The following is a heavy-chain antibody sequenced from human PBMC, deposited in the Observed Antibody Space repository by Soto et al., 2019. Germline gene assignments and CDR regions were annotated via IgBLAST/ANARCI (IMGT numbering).Heavy chain of an antibody. D-gene: IGHD2-15*01. CDR3: ARDSPVYCSGGSCYHY. Sequence: QVQLQESGPGLVKPSQTLSLTCTVSGGSISSGGYYWSWIRQHPGKGLEWIGYIYYSGSTYYNPSLKRRVNISVDTSKNQFSLKLSSVTAADTAVYYCARDSPVYCSGGSCYHYWGQGTLVTVSS. CDR2: IYYSGST. J-gene: IGHJ4*02. V-gene: IGHV4-31*03. CDR1: GGSISSGGYY.